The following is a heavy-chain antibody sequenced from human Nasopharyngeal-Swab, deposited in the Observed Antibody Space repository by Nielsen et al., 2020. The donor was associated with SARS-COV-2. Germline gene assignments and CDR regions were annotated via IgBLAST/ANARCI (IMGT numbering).Heavy chain of an antibody. V-gene: IGHV3-74*01. J-gene: IGHJ4*02. D-gene: IGHD4-11*01. CDR3: ARGGLYSNYLFDY. CDR1: GFTFSSYW. Sequence: GGSLRLSSAASGFTFSSYWMHWVRQAPGKGLVWVSRINGDGSSTTYTDSVRGRFTISSDNAKNMLYLQLNSLRAEDTAVYYCARGGLYSNYLFDYWGQGTLVTVSS. CDR2: INGDGSST.